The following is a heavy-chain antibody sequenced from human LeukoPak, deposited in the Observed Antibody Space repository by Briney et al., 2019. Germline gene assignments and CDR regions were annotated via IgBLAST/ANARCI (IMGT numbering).Heavy chain of an antibody. CDR1: GYTFTSYG. V-gene: IGHV1-18*01. Sequence: EASVKVSCKASGYTFTSYGISWVRQAPGQGLEWMGWISAYNGNTNYAQKLQGRVTMTTDTSTSTAYMELRSLRSDDTAVYYCAGGSSSWYQNYYMDVWGKGTTVTVSS. CDR3: AGGSSSWYQNYYMDV. CDR2: ISAYNGNT. J-gene: IGHJ6*03. D-gene: IGHD6-13*01.